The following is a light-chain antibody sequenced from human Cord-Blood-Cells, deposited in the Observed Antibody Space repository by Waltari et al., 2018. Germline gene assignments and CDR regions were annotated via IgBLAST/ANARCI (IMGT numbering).Light chain of an antibody. CDR1: QTVSSY. V-gene: IGKV3-11*01. CDR3: QQRSNWPPLT. Sequence: EIVLTPSPATLSSSPGERATLFCRASQTVSSYLAWYQQKPRQAPRLLIYDASNRATGIPARFSGSGSGTDFTLTISSLEPEDFAVYYCQQRSNWPPLTFGGGTKVEIK. J-gene: IGKJ4*01. CDR2: DAS.